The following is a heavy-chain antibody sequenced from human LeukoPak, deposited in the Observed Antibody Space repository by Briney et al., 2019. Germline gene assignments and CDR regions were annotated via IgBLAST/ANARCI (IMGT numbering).Heavy chain of an antibody. CDR1: ALTFSSYW. D-gene: IGHD1-26*01. CDR2: IKDDGSEK. J-gene: IGHJ4*02. Sequence: PGGSLSLSCAGSALTFSSYWMSWVRQAPGKGPEWVANIKDDGSEKYYLDSVKGRFTISRDNAKNSLYLQMNSLRAEDTAVYYCARDDRVWELQVTDWGQGTLVTVSS. V-gene: IGHV3-7*03. CDR3: ARDDRVWELQVTD.